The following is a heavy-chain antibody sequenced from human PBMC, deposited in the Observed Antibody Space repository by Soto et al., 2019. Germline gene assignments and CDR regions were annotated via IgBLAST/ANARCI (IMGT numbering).Heavy chain of an antibody. V-gene: IGHV4-59*01. CDR2: IYDGGST. Sequence: QVQLQQSGPGLVRPSETLSLTCTVSGDSISRYYWSWIRQSPGKGLEWIGYIYDGGSTRYNPSLRSRVTISADTSENQFSLKLSSVTAADTAVYYCARMSYFYDKWYFDLWGRGTLVTVSS. J-gene: IGHJ2*01. CDR3: ARMSYFYDKWYFDL. D-gene: IGHD3-22*01. CDR1: GDSISRYY.